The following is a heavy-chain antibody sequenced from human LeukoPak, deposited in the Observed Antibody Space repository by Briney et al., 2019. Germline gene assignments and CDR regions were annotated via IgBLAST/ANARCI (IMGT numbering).Heavy chain of an antibody. Sequence: ASVKVSCKCSGYTFRKFGISWVRRAPGQGLEWMGWISIYNGDTKYAQKFQDRVTMTRDTSTSTAYMEVRSLRSDDTAVYYCAIKAPIFYRSATIAMDHWGQGTLVTVSS. CDR3: AIKAPIFYRSATIAMDH. D-gene: IGHD3-16*02. CDR2: ISIYNGDT. CDR1: GYTFRKFG. J-gene: IGHJ4*02. V-gene: IGHV1-18*01.